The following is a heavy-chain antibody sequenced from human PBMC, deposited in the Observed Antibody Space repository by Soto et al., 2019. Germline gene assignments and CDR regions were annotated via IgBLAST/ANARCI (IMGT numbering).Heavy chain of an antibody. CDR2: IDYNGVT. CDR3: GKVLVGATGHIDSDS. CDR1: GGSIYRSGYY. J-gene: IGHJ4*02. V-gene: IGHV4-39*01. Sequence: SETLSLTCTVSGGSIYRSGYYWGWIRQPPGRGLEWIGNIDYNGVTYSNPSLKSRVTISRDTPKNQFSLKLTSVTAADTALYYCGKVLVGATGHIDSDSWGPGTLVTVSS. D-gene: IGHD2-15*01.